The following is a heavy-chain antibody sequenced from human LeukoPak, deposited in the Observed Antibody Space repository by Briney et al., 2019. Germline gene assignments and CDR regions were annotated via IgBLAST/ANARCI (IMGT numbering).Heavy chain of an antibody. Sequence: SVKVSCKACGGTFSSYAISWVRQAPGQGLEWMGRIIPIFGTANYAQKFQGRVTITTDESTSTAYMELSSLRSEDTAVHYCAREGGTIFGVVISYYYYYMDVWGKGTTVTVSS. D-gene: IGHD3-3*01. V-gene: IGHV1-69*05. CDR3: AREGGTIFGVVISYYYYYMDV. CDR2: IIPIFGTA. CDR1: GGTFSSYA. J-gene: IGHJ6*03.